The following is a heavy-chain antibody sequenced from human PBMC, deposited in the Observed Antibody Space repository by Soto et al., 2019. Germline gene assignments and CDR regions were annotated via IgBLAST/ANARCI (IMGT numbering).Heavy chain of an antibody. CDR2: ITGSGST. Sequence: EEQLLESGGGLVQPGGSLRLSCAASGFTFSRHGMNWVRQAPGKGLEWVSGITGSGSTYYADSVKGRFTISRDNSKNILYVEMNSLRAEDTAVNYCAKDAYGVAAAGTSLDNWGQGTLVTVSS. D-gene: IGHD6-13*01. CDR1: GFTFSRHG. V-gene: IGHV3-23*01. CDR3: AKDAYGVAAAGTSLDN. J-gene: IGHJ4*02.